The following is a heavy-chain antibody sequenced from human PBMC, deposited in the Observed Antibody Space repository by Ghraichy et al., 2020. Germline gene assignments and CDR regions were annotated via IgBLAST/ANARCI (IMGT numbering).Heavy chain of an antibody. Sequence: ASVKVSCKASGYTFTSYGISWVRQAPGQGLEWMGWISAYNGNTNYAQKLQGRVTMTTDTSTSTAYMELRSLRSDDTAVYYCARHGVVTAIHSSPDAFDIWGQGTMVTVSS. D-gene: IGHD2-21*02. V-gene: IGHV1-18*01. J-gene: IGHJ3*02. CDR2: ISAYNGNT. CDR3: ARHGVVTAIHSSPDAFDI. CDR1: GYTFTSYG.